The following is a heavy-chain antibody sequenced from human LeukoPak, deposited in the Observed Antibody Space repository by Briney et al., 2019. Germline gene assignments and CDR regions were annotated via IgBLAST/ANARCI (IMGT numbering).Heavy chain of an antibody. CDR1: GYTFTGYY. CDR3: ATLPAATSTPDY. V-gene: IGHV1-2*06. D-gene: IGHD2-2*01. J-gene: IGHJ4*02. CDR2: INPNSGGT. Sequence: ASVKVSCKASGYTFTGYYMHWVRQAPGQGLEWMGRINPNSGGTNYAQKFQGRVTMTRDTFISTAYMELSRLRSDDTAVYYCATLPAATSTPDYWGQGTLVTVSS.